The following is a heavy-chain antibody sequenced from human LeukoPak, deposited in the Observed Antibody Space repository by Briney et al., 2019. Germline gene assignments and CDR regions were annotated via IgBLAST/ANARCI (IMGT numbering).Heavy chain of an antibody. CDR1: GFTFRSYC. D-gene: IGHD2-2*01. CDR2: ISYDGSNK. Sequence: PGGSLRLSFAASGFTFRSYCMPRVRPAPGKGLEWVAVISYDGSNKYYADSVKGRFTISRDNSKNTLYLQMNSLRAEDTAVYYSAKPLREYQLLYGMDVWGQGTTVTVSS. CDR3: AKPLREYQLLYGMDV. J-gene: IGHJ6*02. V-gene: IGHV3-30*18.